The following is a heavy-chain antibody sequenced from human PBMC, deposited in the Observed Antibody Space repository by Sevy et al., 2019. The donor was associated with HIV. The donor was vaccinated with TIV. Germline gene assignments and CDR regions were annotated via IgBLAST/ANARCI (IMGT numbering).Heavy chain of an antibody. Sequence: ASVKVSCKASGYTFTSYAMNWVRQAPGQGLEWMGWINTNTGNPTYAQGFTGRFVFSLDTSVSTAYVQISSLMAEDTAVYYCARGNGYYYDSSGYYSRFDYWGQGTMVTVSS. CDR2: INTNTGNP. D-gene: IGHD3-22*01. J-gene: IGHJ4*02. CDR1: GYTFTSYA. V-gene: IGHV7-4-1*02. CDR3: ARGNGYYYDSSGYYSRFDY.